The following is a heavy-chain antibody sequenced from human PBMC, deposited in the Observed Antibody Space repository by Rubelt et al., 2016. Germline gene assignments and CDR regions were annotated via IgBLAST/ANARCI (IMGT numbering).Heavy chain of an antibody. CDR3: ARKWLFQFDY. V-gene: IGHV1-18*01. CDR1: GYMFTTYG. D-gene: IGHD3-22*01. Sequence: QVQLVQSGAEVKKPGASVKVSCKASGYMFTTYGITWVRQAPGQGLEWMGWISAYNGNTDYAQKLQGRVTMTTDTATRRACMELRSLRSDDTAVYYCARKWLFQFDYWGQGTLVTVSS. J-gene: IGHJ4*02. CDR2: ISAYNGNT.